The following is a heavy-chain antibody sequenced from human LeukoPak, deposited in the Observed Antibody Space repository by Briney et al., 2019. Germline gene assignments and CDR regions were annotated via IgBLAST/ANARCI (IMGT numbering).Heavy chain of an antibody. CDR3: ARVSWFPGTSYYYMDV. Sequence: SETLSLTCVVSGDSMSNSSYYWGWIRQPPGKGLEWIGSIYYSGSTYYNPSLKSRVTISVDPSKNQFSLKLSSVTAADTAVYYCARVSWFPGTSYYYMDVWGKGTTVTVSS. CDR1: GDSMSNSSYY. D-gene: IGHD1-1*01. J-gene: IGHJ6*03. V-gene: IGHV4-39*07. CDR2: IYYSGST.